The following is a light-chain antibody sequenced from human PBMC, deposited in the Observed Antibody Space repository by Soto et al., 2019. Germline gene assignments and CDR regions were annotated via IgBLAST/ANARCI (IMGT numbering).Light chain of an antibody. Sequence: ALTQPAPPSGSPGPSITLSLPGNSSDIGAYNFVSWYQQHPGKAPKLMLYDVNIRPSGVSNRFSGSKSGNTASPTISGLQAEDEADYYCTSWTTSTTMIFGGGTKVTVL. CDR2: DVN. CDR1: SSDIGAYNF. V-gene: IGLV2-14*03. CDR3: TSWTTSTTMI. J-gene: IGLJ2*01.